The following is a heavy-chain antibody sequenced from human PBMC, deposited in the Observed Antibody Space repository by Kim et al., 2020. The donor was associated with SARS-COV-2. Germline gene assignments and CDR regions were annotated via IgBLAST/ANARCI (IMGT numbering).Heavy chain of an antibody. V-gene: IGHV3-23*01. CDR1: GFTFSSYA. CDR2: ISGSGGNT. CDR3: AKDGPRGCTSASCSSPDV. Sequence: GGSLRLSCAASGFTFSSYAMNWVRQAPGKGLEWVSIISGSGGNTYYADSVKGRFTIPRDNSRNTLYLQINSLRAEDTAVYYCAKDGPRGCTSASCSSPDVWGQGTTVTVSS. D-gene: IGHD2-2*01. J-gene: IGHJ6*02.